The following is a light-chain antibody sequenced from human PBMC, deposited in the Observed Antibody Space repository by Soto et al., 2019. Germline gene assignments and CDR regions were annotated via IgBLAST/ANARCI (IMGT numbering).Light chain of an antibody. CDR2: GNS. J-gene: IGLJ2*01. Sequence: QSVLTQPPSVSGAPGQRVTISCTGSSSNIGAGYDVHWYQQLPGTAPKLLIYGNSNRPSGVPDRFSGSKSGNSASLAITGLQAEDEADYYCQSYDSSLSGPRGVFGGGTKLTVL. V-gene: IGLV1-40*01. CDR1: SSNIGAGYD. CDR3: QSYDSSLSGPRGV.